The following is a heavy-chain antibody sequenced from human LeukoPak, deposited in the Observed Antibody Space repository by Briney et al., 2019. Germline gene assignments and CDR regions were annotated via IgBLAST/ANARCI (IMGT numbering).Heavy chain of an antibody. V-gene: IGHV1-46*03. CDR1: GYTFTSYY. CDR2: INPSGGST. CDR3: ASYCSSTSCQRGYFQH. Sequence: ASVKVSCKASGYTFTSYYMHWVRQAPGQGLEWMGIINPSGGSTSYAQKFQGRVTITRDTSTSTVYMELSSLRSEDTAVYYCASYCSSTSCQRGYFQHWGQGTLVTVSS. D-gene: IGHD2-2*01. J-gene: IGHJ1*01.